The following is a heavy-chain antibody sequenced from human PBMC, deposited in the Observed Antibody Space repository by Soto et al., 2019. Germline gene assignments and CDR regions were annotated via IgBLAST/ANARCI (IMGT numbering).Heavy chain of an antibody. J-gene: IGHJ4*02. Sequence: EERLVQSGGGLVQPGGSLRLSCAASLFVVSDNYMSWVRQAPGKGLEWVALIYSGGGTDYAESVKGRFTISRDKSKNTLYLQMNSLKAEDTGIYYWATRRTTAPYWGQGTVVTVSS. D-gene: IGHD4-17*01. CDR3: ATRRTTAPY. CDR2: IYSGGGT. V-gene: IGHV3-66*01. CDR1: LFVVSDNY.